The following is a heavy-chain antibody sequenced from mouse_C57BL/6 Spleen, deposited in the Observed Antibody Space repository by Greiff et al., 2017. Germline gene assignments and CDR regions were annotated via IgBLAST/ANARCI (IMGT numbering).Heavy chain of an antibody. Sequence: VKLQESGPGLVKPGASVKISCTASGYAFSSSWMNWVKQRPGKGLEWIGRIYPGDGDTNYNGKFKGEVTLTADKSSSTAYMQLSSLTSEDSAVSFCASTYDDDGGGFAYWGQGTLVTVSA. CDR3: ASTYDDDGGGFAY. V-gene: IGHV1-82*01. CDR1: GYAFSSSW. J-gene: IGHJ3*01. CDR2: IYPGDGDT. D-gene: IGHD2-4*01.